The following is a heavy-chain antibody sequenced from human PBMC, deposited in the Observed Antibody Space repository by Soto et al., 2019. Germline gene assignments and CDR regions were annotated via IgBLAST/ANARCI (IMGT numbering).Heavy chain of an antibody. CDR3: AKGQAQNRKSVMDV. CDR2: ISWDGGST. J-gene: IGHJ6*02. CDR1: GFTFDDYT. Sequence: GGSLRLSCAASGFTFDDYTMHWVRQAPGKGLEWVSLISWDGGSTYYADSVKGRFTISRDNSNNSLYLQMNSLRTEDTALYYCAKGQAQNRKSVMDVWGQGTTVTVSS. V-gene: IGHV3-43*01.